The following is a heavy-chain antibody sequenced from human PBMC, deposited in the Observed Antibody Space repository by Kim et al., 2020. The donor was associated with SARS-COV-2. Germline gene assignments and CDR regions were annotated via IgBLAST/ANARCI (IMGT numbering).Heavy chain of an antibody. V-gene: IGHV1-3*01. CDR2: INAGNGNT. D-gene: IGHD3-22*01. J-gene: IGHJ6*02. CDR1: GYTFTSYA. Sequence: ASVKVSCKASGYTFTSYAMHWVRQAPGQRLEWMGWINAGNGNTKYSQKFQGRVTITRDTSASTAYMELSSLRSEDTAVYYCARGHYYYDSSGYYPYYYGMDVWGQGTTVTVSS. CDR3: ARGHYYYDSSGYYPYYYGMDV.